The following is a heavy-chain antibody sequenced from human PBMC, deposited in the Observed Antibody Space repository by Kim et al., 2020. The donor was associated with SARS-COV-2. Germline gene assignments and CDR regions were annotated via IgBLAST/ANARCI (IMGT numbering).Heavy chain of an antibody. J-gene: IGHJ4*02. CDR2: GYT. CDR3: AREEQQLTDY. V-gene: IGHV1-18*01. Sequence: GYTTYAQEFQGRVTITTDTSTSTAYWELRSLRSADTAVYYCAREEQQLTDYWGQGTLVTVSS. D-gene: IGHD6-13*01.